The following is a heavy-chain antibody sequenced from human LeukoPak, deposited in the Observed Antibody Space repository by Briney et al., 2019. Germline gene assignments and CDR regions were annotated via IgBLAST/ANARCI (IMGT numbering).Heavy chain of an antibody. D-gene: IGHD3-16*01. CDR3: ARGIGDFDY. Sequence: GGSLRLSCAASGFTFSSYAMSWVRQAPGKGLEWVSVIYGGGSTYYADSVKGRFTISRDNSKNTLYLQMNSLRAEDTAVYYCARGIGDFDYWGQGTLVTVSS. CDR2: IYGGGST. CDR1: GFTFSSYA. J-gene: IGHJ4*02. V-gene: IGHV3-53*01.